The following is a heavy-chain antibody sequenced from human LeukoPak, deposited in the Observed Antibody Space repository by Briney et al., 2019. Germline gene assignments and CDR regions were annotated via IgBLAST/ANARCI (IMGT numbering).Heavy chain of an antibody. CDR2: ICGSGGSA. D-gene: IGHD2-21*02. Sequence: GGSLRLSRAASGFTFSSYVMTWVRQAPGKGVEWVSSICGSGGSAYSADSVRSRFTLSRDNSQNMRYMQMNSLRAEDTAVSYCAKDTVVLPAPGNAFDIWGHGKLVTVSS. V-gene: IGHV3-23*01. CDR1: GFTFSSYV. CDR3: AKDTVVLPAPGNAFDI. J-gene: IGHJ3*02.